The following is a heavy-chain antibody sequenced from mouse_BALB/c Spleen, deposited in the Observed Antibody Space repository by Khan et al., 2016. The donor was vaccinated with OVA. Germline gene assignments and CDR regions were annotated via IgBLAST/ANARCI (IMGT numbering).Heavy chain of an antibody. J-gene: IGHJ2*01. CDR3: ARRDHRGDFDY. V-gene: IGHV1-4*02. CDR2: INPSTGYT. CDR1: GYTFINYW. Sequence: QIQLVQSGAELAKPGASVKMSCKASGYTFINYWILWVKQRPGQGLEWIGYINPSTGYTAYTHNFKDKSTLTSDISSSTAYMQLSSLTSEDSAVYCCARRDHRGDFDYWGQGTTLTVSS.